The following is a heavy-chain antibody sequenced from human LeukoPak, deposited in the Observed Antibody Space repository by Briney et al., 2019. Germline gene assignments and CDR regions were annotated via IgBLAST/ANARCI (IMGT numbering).Heavy chain of an antibody. D-gene: IGHD6-6*01. Sequence: ASVKVSCKASGYTFTGYDMYWVRQAPGQRLEWMGWINPNSGGTNYAQKFQGRVTMTRDTSISTAYMELSRLRSDDTAVYYCATFEYTSSSLNYWGQGTLVTVSS. CDR2: INPNSGGT. CDR1: GYTFTGYD. V-gene: IGHV1-2*02. CDR3: ATFEYTSSSLNY. J-gene: IGHJ4*02.